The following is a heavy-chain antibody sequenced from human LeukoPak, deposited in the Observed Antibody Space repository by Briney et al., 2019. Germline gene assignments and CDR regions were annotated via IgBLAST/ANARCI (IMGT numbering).Heavy chain of an antibody. V-gene: IGHV3-23*01. CDR3: AREGFCGGDCYSPYYFDY. CDR2: ISYGDGGT. D-gene: IGHD2-21*02. Sequence: PGGSLRLSCETSGFTFSNYAMSWVRQAPGRGLEWVSGISYGDGGTYYADSVKGRFTISRDNAKNTLYLQMNSLRAEDTAVYYCAREGFCGGDCYSPYYFDYWGQGTLVTVSS. J-gene: IGHJ4*02. CDR1: GFTFSNYA.